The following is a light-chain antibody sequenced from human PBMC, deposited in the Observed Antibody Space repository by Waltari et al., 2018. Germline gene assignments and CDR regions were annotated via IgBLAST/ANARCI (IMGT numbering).Light chain of an antibody. Sequence: QSVLTQPPSVSGAPGQRVTISCTGSGSNIGAGYDVHWYQQLPRAAPKLLIYGSSRRPLWVPDRFFGSTSGTSASLAIIGLQAEDEADYYCQSYDTSLSVVFGGGTKLTVL. J-gene: IGLJ3*02. CDR2: GSS. CDR1: GSNIGAGYD. V-gene: IGLV1-40*01. CDR3: QSYDTSLSVV.